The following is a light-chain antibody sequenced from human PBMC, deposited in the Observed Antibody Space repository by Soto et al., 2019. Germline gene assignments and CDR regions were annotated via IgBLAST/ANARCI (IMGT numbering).Light chain of an antibody. V-gene: IGKV3-15*01. Sequence: EIVMTQSPATLSVSPGDRVTLSCRASQSVSNYLAWYQQNHGQAPRLLIFGASTRATGIPARFSGSGSGTEFTLTISSLQSEDFAVYYCQQYDYWPRTFGQGTKVEIK. J-gene: IGKJ1*01. CDR2: GAS. CDR1: QSVSNY. CDR3: QQYDYWPRT.